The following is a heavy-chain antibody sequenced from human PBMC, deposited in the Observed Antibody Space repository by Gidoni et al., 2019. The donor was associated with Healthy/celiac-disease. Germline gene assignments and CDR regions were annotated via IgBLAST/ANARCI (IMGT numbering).Heavy chain of an antibody. CDR2: ISYDGSNK. D-gene: IGHD1-1*01. J-gene: IGHJ4*02. CDR1: VFTFSSYC. Sequence: QVQLVESGGGVVQPGRSLRLSCAASVFTFSSYCMHWVRQAPGRGLEWVAVISYDGSNKYDADSVKGRFTISRDNSKNTLYLQMNSLRAEDTAVYYCAKAGTTVYFDYWGQGTLVTVSS. V-gene: IGHV3-30*18. CDR3: AKAGTTVYFDY.